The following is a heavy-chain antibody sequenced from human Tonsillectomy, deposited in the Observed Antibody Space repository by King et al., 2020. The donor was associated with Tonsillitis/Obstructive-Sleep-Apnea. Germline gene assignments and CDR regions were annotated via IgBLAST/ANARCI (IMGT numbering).Heavy chain of an antibody. D-gene: IGHD3-3*01. CDR1: GGSISSSSYY. J-gene: IGHJ6*03. V-gene: IGHV4-39*01. Sequence: QLQESGPGLVKPSETLSLTCTVSGGSISSSSYYWGWIRQPPGKGLEWIGSIYYSGSTYYNPSLKSRVTISVDTSKNQFSLKLSSVTAADTAVYYCARRRSYDFWSGSYIPPDYYYMDVWGKGTTVTVSS. CDR2: IYYSGST. CDR3: ARRRSYDFWSGSYIPPDYYYMDV.